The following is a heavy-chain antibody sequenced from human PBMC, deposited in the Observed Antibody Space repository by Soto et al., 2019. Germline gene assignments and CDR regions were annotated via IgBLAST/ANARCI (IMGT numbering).Heavy chain of an antibody. D-gene: IGHD6-13*01. CDR2: IIPTLGIA. Sequence: SVKVSRKASGGTLSSYTISWVGQAPGQRLEGMGWIIPTLGIANYAQKFQGRVTITADKSTSTAYMDLSSLRSEDTAVYYRANEKNRGIAAAGTVYGYYYMDVWGKGTTVTVSS. CDR1: GGTLSSYT. J-gene: IGHJ6*03. V-gene: IGHV1-69*02. CDR3: ANEKNRGIAAAGTVYGYYYMDV.